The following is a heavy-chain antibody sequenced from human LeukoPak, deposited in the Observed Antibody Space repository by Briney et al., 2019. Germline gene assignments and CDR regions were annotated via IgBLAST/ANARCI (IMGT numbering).Heavy chain of an antibody. CDR2: ITGEGDIT. CDR3: AKYIPTGDYVFDS. V-gene: IGHV3-43*02. Sequence: PGGSLRLSCAASGFTFGDYAMHWVRQPPGKGLEWLSLITGEGDITYHADSVKGQFTISRDNNENSLYLQMNSLRTEDTALYYCAKYIPTGDYVFDSWGQGTLVIVS. J-gene: IGHJ4*02. CDR1: GFTFGDYA. D-gene: IGHD4-17*01.